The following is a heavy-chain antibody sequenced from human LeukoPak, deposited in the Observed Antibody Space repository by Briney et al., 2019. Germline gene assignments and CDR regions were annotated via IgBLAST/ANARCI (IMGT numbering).Heavy chain of an antibody. CDR2: IYYSGRA. CDR1: GDSIKGFY. CDR3: ARGVVIAPQTFDY. V-gene: IGHV4-59*01. D-gene: IGHD2-21*01. Sequence: PSETLSLTCTVSGDSIKGFYWSWLRQPPGKGLEGVGYIYYSGRANYNPSLKSRVTISVDTPKNQFSLKLSSVTAADTAVYYCARGVVIAPQTFDYWGQGTLVTVSS. J-gene: IGHJ4*02.